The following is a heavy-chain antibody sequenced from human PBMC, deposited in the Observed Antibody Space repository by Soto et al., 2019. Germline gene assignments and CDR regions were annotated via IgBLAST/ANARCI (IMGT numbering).Heavy chain of an antibody. J-gene: IGHJ4*02. CDR1: GGSISSSSYY. V-gene: IGHV4-39*01. CDR2: IYYSGST. CDR3: ARHGRYVAHYFDY. Sequence: SETLSLTCTVSGGSISSSSYYWGWIRQPPGKGLEWIGSIYYSGSTYYNPSLKSRVTISADTSKNQFSLKLSSVTAADTAVYYCARHGRYVAHYFDYWGQGTLVTVSS. D-gene: IGHD5-12*01.